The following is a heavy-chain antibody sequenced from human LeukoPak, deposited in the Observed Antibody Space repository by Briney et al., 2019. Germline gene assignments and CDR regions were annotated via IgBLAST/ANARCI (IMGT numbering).Heavy chain of an antibody. V-gene: IGHV1-2*02. D-gene: IGHD5-18*01. Sequence: SVKVSCKASGYTFTGYYMHWVRQAPGQGLEWMGWINPNSGGTNYAQKFQGRVTMTRDTSISTAYMELSRLRSDDTAVYYCARGSGYSYGYPFDYWGQGTLVTVSS. J-gene: IGHJ4*02. CDR1: GYTFTGYY. CDR2: INPNSGGT. CDR3: ARGSGYSYGYPFDY.